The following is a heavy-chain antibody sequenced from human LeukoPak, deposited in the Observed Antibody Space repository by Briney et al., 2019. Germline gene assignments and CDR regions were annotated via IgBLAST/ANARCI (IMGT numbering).Heavy chain of an antibody. J-gene: IGHJ4*02. CDR3: ARDHGGATS. CDR1: GFTFSSYA. D-gene: IGHD1-26*01. V-gene: IGHV3-21*01. Sequence: PGGSLRLSCAGFGFTFSSYAMTWVRQAPGKGLEWVSSISSSSSYIYYADSVKGRFTISRDNAKNSLYLQMNSLRAEDTAVYYCARDHGGATSWGQGTLVTVSS. CDR2: ISSSSSYI.